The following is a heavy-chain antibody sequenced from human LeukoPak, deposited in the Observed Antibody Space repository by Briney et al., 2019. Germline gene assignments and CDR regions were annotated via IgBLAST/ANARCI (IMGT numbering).Heavy chain of an antibody. CDR1: GGSISSGSYY. V-gene: IGHV4-61*02. J-gene: IGHJ3*02. Sequence: PSQTLSLTCTVSGGSISSGSYYWSWIRQPAGKGLEWIGRIYTSGTTNYNPSLKGRVTISVDTSKNQFSLRLTSVTAADTAVYYCAREDRWGHAFDIWGQGTMVTVSS. CDR2: IYTSGTT. CDR3: AREDRWGHAFDI. D-gene: IGHD7-27*01.